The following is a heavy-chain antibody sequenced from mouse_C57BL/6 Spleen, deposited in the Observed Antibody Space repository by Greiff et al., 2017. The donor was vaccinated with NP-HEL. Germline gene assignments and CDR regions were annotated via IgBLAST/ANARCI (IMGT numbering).Heavy chain of an antibody. V-gene: IGHV1-47*01. CDR3: ARRGGNYAQFAY. Sequence: VKLVESGAELVKPGASVKMSCKASGYTFTTYPIEWMKQNHGKSLEWIGNFHPYNDDTKYNEKFKGKATLTVEKSSSTVYLELSRLTSDDSAVYYCARRGGNYAQFAYWGQGTLVTVSA. CDR2: FHPYNDDT. J-gene: IGHJ3*01. CDR1: GYTFTTYP. D-gene: IGHD2-1*01.